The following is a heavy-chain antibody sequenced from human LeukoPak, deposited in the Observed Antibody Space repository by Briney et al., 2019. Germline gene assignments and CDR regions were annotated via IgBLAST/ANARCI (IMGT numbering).Heavy chain of an antibody. CDR1: GFTFSSYA. Sequence: GGSLRLSCAASGFTFSSYAMHWVRQAPGKGLEWVAVISYDGSNKYYADSVKGRFTISRDNSKNTLYLQMNSLRAEDTAVYYCARDRSGYYRGDLDYWGQGTLVTVSS. J-gene: IGHJ4*02. D-gene: IGHD3-22*01. V-gene: IGHV3-30-3*01. CDR3: ARDRSGYYRGDLDY. CDR2: ISYDGSNK.